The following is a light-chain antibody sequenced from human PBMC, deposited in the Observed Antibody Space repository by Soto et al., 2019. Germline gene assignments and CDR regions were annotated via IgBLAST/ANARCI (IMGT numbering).Light chain of an antibody. Sequence: TQSPATLSVSPGESATLSCRASQSVSSNLAWYQXXHGXXXRXXXXXXSXRDNXITDRFSGSGSGTDFTLKITRLEPEDIAVYYCQQRSNWRVTFGGGTKVDI. CDR2: XXS. V-gene: IGKV3D-20*02. CDR3: QQRSNWRVT. J-gene: IGKJ4*01. CDR1: QSVSSN.